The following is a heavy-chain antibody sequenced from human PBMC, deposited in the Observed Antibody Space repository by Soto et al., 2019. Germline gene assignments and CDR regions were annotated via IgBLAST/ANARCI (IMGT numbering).Heavy chain of an antibody. Sequence: GASVKVSCKASGYTLTGYYIHWVRQAPGQGGEWMGWIKPNSGGTNYAQKVQGRVSMTRDTLIRTAYMELSRLRSDETAVYFCARGRSGGYSGYVIWGQGTPVTVSS. CDR3: ARGRSGGYSGYVI. J-gene: IGHJ4*02. CDR2: IKPNSGGT. D-gene: IGHD5-12*01. V-gene: IGHV1-2*02. CDR1: GYTLTGYY.